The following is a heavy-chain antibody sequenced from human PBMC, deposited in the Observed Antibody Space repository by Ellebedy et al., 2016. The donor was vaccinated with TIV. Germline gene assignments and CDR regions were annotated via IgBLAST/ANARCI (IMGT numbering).Heavy chain of an antibody. Sequence: GESLKISCKGSGYSFTNYYISWVRQMPGKGLEWMGRIDPGDSYNIYSPSFQGHVTISADKAISPAYLQWRSLRASDTAMYFCARLYGIDAFEIWGQGTMVTVSS. D-gene: IGHD2-8*01. V-gene: IGHV5-10-1*01. CDR2: IDPGDSYN. CDR1: GYSFTNYY. CDR3: ARLYGIDAFEI. J-gene: IGHJ3*02.